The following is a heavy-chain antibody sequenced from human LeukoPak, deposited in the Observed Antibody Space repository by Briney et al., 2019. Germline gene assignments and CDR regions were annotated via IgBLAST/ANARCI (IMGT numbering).Heavy chain of an antibody. D-gene: IGHD4-17*01. CDR1: GYTVGTVYA. CDR2: IYDSEPT. CDR3: GRHRRDYDGYVGFDL. Sequence: SETLSLTCAVSGYTVGTVYAWAWIRQPPGEGVGWIGTIYDSEPTFYNPSLKGRLTLPVDTSKNHFSLKLNPVTDADTAVYYCGRHRRDYDGYVGFDLWGQGAVVTVSS. V-gene: IGHV4-38-2*01. J-gene: IGHJ3*01.